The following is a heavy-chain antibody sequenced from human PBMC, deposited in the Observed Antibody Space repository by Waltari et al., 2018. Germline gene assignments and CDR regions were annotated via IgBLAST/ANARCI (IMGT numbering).Heavy chain of an antibody. CDR1: GYSFTSYW. CDR3: ARRNGISFLWVAFDI. J-gene: IGHJ3*02. Sequence: EVQLVQSGAEVKKPGESLKISCKGSGYSFTSYWIGWVRRMPGKGLEWMGLIHPGESDHRYSPSLQGQGTRSADKSISTAYLQWSSLKASDTAMYDCARRNGISFLWVAFDIWGQGTMVTVSS. D-gene: IGHD3-3*02. V-gene: IGHV5-51*01. CDR2: IHPGESDH.